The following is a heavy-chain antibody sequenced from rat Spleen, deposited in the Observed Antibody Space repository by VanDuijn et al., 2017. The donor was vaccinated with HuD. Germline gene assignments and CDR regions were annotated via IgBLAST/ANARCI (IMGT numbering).Heavy chain of an antibody. CDR1: GFTFINYG. J-gene: IGHJ2*01. Sequence: EVQLVESGGGLVQPGRSLKLSCAASGFTFINYGMAWVRQAPTRGLEWVATISYDGSRTYYRDSVKGRFTISRDNAKSTLYLQMDSLRSEDTATYYCARQWDYWGQGVMVTVSS. CDR2: ISYDGSRT. CDR3: ARQWDY. V-gene: IGHV5-29*01.